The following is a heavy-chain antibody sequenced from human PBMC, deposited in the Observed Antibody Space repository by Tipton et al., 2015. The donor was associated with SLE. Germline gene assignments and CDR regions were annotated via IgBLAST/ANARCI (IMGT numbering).Heavy chain of an antibody. J-gene: IGHJ4*02. CDR1: GINFSYAW. D-gene: IGHD1-1*01. Sequence: SLRLSCAASGINFSYAWMSWVRQAPGKGLEWVGRIKGKSEGVATDYAATVKGSFSMSRDDSEDTLYLQMNSLKSEDTTVFYCTTEVGGSTSPRRDFWGQGTLVTVSA. CDR2: IKGKSEGVAT. CDR3: TTEVGGSTSPRRDF. V-gene: IGHV3-15*05.